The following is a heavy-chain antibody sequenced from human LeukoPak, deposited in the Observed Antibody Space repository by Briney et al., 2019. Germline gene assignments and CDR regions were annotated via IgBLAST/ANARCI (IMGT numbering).Heavy chain of an antibody. D-gene: IGHD6-13*01. CDR2: IKSDGSST. J-gene: IGHJ4*02. CDR3: ARDSSSWYYDY. V-gene: IGHV3-74*03. Sequence: GGSLRLSCAASGFTFSSYWMHWVRQAPGKGLVWVTCIKSDGSSTTYADSVKGRFTISRDNAKNTLHLQMNSLRAEDTAVYYCARDSSSWYYDYWGQGTLVTVSS. CDR1: GFTFSSYW.